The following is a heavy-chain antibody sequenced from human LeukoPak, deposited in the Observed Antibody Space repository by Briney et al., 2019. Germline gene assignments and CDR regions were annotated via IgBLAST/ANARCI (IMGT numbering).Heavy chain of an antibody. J-gene: IGHJ6*03. CDR2: INPNSGGT. Sequence: ASVKVSCKASGYTFTGYYMHWVRQAPGQGLEGMGWINPNSGGTNYAQKFQGRVTMTRDTSISTAYMELSRLRSDDTAVYYCARALYPPYYYYYLDVWGKGTTVTVSS. D-gene: IGHD3-16*02. CDR3: ARALYPPYYYYYLDV. V-gene: IGHV1-2*02. CDR1: GYTFTGYY.